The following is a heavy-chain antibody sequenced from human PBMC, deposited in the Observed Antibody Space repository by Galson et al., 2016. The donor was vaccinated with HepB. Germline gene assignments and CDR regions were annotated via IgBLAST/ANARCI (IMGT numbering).Heavy chain of an antibody. J-gene: IGHJ5*01. CDR2: ISHSGNT. CDR1: GGSISSTNW. D-gene: IGHD1-14*01. V-gene: IGHV4/OR15-8*02. CDR3: ARDDLALTTASGLWFDS. Sequence: SETLSLTCVVSGGSISSTNWWNWVRLSPGKGLEWIGDISHSGNTNYNPSLKSRVSISIDTSKKQFSLKLTSVTAADTAVYYCARDDLALTTASGLWFDSWGQGTLVTVSS.